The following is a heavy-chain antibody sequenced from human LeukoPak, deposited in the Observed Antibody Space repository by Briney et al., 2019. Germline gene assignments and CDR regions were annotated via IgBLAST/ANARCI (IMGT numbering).Heavy chain of an antibody. D-gene: IGHD3-10*01. CDR3: LLTDYYGSGMEAFDI. Sequence: PGVSLRLSCAASGVTFSSYAMSWVRQAPGKGLEWVSAISGSGGSTYYADSVKGRFTISRDNSKNTLYLQMNSLRAEDTAVYYCLLTDYYGSGMEAFDIWGQGTTVTVSS. J-gene: IGHJ3*02. CDR2: ISGSGGST. CDR1: GVTFSSYA. V-gene: IGHV3-23*01.